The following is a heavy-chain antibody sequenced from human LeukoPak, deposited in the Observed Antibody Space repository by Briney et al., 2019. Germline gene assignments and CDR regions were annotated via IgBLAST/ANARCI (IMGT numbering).Heavy chain of an antibody. J-gene: IGHJ4*02. D-gene: IGHD6-19*01. Sequence: ASVKVSCKASGYTFTGHYMHWARQAPGQGLEWMGWINPNSGGTNYAQKFQGRVTMTRDTSISTAYMELSRLRSDDTAVYYCAREGPQDSSGWYDYWGQGTLVTVSS. CDR1: GYTFTGHY. CDR3: AREGPQDSSGWYDY. CDR2: INPNSGGT. V-gene: IGHV1-2*02.